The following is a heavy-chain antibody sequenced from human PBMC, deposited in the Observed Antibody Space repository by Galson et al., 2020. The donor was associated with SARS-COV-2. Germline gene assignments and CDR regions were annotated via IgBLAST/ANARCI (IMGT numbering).Heavy chain of an antibody. D-gene: IGHD3-9*01. J-gene: IGHJ4*02. CDR2: IKQDGSEK. CDR1: ALTFSNYW. Sequence: GESLKISCATSALTFSNYWTSWVRQAPGKGLEWVANIKQDGSEKYYVDSVKGRFTISRDNAESSLYLQMDSLRAEDTAIYYCARITRDWAFDHWGQGTLVTVSS. V-gene: IGHV3-7*01. CDR3: ARITRDWAFDH.